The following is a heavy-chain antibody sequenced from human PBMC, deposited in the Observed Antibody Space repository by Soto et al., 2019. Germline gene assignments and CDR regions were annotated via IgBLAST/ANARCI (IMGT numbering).Heavy chain of an antibody. CDR3: ASRFGHWFDP. J-gene: IGHJ5*02. CDR1: GGSFSGYY. D-gene: IGHD3-16*01. CDR2: INHSGST. V-gene: IGHV4-34*01. Sequence: QVQLQQWGAGLLKPSETLSLTCAVYGGSFSGYYWSWIRQPPGKGLEWIGEINHSGSTNYNPSLKSRVTISVDTSKNQFSLKLSSVTAADTAVYYYASRFGHWFDPWGQGTLVTVSS.